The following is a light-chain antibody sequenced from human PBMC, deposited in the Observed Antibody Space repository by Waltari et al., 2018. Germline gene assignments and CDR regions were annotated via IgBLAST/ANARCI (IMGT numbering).Light chain of an antibody. CDR3: QQLNSYRT. V-gene: IGKV1-9*01. Sequence: DIQLTQSPSFLSASVGDRVTITCRASQGISSYLAWYQQKPGNAPKLLIYAASTLQSGVPSRFSGSGSGTEFTLTISSLQPEDFATYYCQQLNSYRTFGQGTKVEIK. CDR1: QGISSY. J-gene: IGKJ1*01. CDR2: AAS.